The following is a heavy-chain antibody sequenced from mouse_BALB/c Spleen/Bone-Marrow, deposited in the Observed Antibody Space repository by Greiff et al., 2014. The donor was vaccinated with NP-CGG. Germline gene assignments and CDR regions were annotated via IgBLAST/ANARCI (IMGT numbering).Heavy chain of an antibody. CDR2: INPYNDAT. Sequence: VQLKESGPELVKPGASVKMSCKASGYTFTSNVIHWVKQKPGQGLEWIGYINPYNDATKFNERFKGKATLTSDKSSSTAYMVLSSLTSEDSAVYYCAREGVDYFDYWGQGTTLTVSS. V-gene: IGHV1-14*01. CDR1: GYTFTSNV. J-gene: IGHJ2*01. CDR3: AREGVDYFDY.